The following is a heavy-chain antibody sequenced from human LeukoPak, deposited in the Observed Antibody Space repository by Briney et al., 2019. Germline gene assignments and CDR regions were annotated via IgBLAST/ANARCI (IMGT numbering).Heavy chain of an antibody. V-gene: IGHV4-59*01. J-gene: IGHJ5*02. Sequence: SETLSLTCTVSGGSISSYYWSWIRQSPGTGLEWIGYIYYSGTTNYNPSLKSRVTISVDTSKNQFSLKLKSVTAADTAVYFCARGAGSSVTDSERCLHPWRRGTLVTVSS. D-gene: IGHD3-10*01. CDR1: GGSISSYY. CDR2: IYYSGTT. CDR3: ARGAGSSVTDSERCLHP.